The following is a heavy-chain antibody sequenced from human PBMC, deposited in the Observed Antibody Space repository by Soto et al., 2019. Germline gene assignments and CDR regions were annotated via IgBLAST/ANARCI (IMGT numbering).Heavy chain of an antibody. CDR1: GYTFTSYG. CDR3: ARGGLRYFDWLSNDY. CDR2: INANNGNT. J-gene: IGHJ4*02. D-gene: IGHD3-9*01. Sequence: ASVKVSCKASGYTFTSYGISWVRQAPGQGLEWMGWINANNGNTSYAQKLQGRVTMTTNTSISTAYMELSSLRSEDTAVYYCARGGLRYFDWLSNDYWGQGTLVTVSS. V-gene: IGHV1-18*01.